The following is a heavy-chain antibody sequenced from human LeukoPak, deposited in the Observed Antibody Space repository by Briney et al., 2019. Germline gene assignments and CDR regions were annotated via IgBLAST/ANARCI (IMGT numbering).Heavy chain of an antibody. V-gene: IGHV4-38-2*02. CDR1: GHSISSAYY. CDR3: ARAGNYDFWSGRNYYYYYMDV. J-gene: IGHJ6*03. D-gene: IGHD3-3*01. CDR2: IYHSGNT. Sequence: SETLSLTCTVSGHSISSAYYWGWIRQPPGKGLEWIGNIYHSGNTNSNPSLKSRVTISVDTSKNQFSLKLSSVTAADTAVYYCARAGNYDFWSGRNYYYYYMDVWGKGTTVTVSS.